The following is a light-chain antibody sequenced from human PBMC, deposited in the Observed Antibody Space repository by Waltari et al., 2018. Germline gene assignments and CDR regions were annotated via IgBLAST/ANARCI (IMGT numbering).Light chain of an antibody. CDR1: QSVSSY. Sequence: EIVLTQSPATLSLSPGERATLTCRASQSVSSYLAWSQQKPGQAPRLLIYDASNRATGIPARFSGSGPGTDFTLTISSLEPEDFAVYYCQQRSNWLGTFGQGTKLEIK. J-gene: IGKJ2*02. V-gene: IGKV3D-11*02. CDR3: QQRSNWLGT. CDR2: DAS.